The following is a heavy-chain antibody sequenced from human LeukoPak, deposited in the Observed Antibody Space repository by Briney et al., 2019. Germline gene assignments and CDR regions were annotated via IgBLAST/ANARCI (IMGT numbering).Heavy chain of an antibody. V-gene: IGHV3-30*18. CDR1: AFPFSSYG. J-gene: IGHJ4*02. D-gene: IGHD1-7*01. CDR3: AKGVLTGTGELDY. CDR2: ISYDGSNK. Sequence: GGSLRLSCAASAFPFSSYGMHWVRQAPGKGLEWVAVISYDGSNKYYADSVKGRFTISRDNSKNTLYLQMNSLRAEDTAVYYCAKGVLTGTGELDYWGQGTLVTVSS.